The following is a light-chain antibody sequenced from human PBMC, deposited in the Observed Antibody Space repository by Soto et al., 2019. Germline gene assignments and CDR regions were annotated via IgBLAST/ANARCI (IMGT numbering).Light chain of an antibody. V-gene: IGKV3-11*01. CDR3: QTRFT. CDR2: DAS. Sequence: EIVLTQSPATLSLSPGERATLSCRASQSVSSYLAWYQQKPGQAPRLLIYDASNRATGIPARFSGSGSGTDFTLTISSLEPEDFAVYYCQTRFTFGQGTKLEIK. CDR1: QSVSSY. J-gene: IGKJ2*01.